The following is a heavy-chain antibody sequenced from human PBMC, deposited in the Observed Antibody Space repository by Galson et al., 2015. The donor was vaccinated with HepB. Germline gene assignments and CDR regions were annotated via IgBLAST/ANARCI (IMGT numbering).Heavy chain of an antibody. D-gene: IGHD3-3*01. V-gene: IGHV4-30-4*08. J-gene: IGHJ1*01. CDR3: ARHGGRGEDFWSGYYTPLLYFQH. CDR1: GGSIRSGAYY. Sequence: TLSLTCTVSGGSIRSGAYYWSWIRQHPGKGLEWIGYISYSGSTYYNPSLASRVTISVDTSKNQFSLKLSSVTAADTAVYYCARHGGRGEDFWSGYYTPLLYFQHWGQGTLVTVSS. CDR2: ISYSGST.